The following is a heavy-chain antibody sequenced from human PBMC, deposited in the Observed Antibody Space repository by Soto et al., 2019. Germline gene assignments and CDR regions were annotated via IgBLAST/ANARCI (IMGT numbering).Heavy chain of an antibody. CDR2: IYYSGST. D-gene: IGHD3-10*01. CDR3: AKNYGNAFDI. CDR1: GCSISSYY. Sequence: SETLSLTCTVYGCSISSYYWSWIRQPPGKGLEWIGYIYYSGSTNYNPSLKSRVTISVDTSKNQFSLKLSSVTAAGTAVYYCAKNYGNAFDIWGQGTMVTVS. V-gene: IGHV4-59*01. J-gene: IGHJ3*02.